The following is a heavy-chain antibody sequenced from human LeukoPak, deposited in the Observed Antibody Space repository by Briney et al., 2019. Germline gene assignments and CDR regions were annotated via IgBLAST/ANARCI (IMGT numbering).Heavy chain of an antibody. CDR2: INPNSGDT. D-gene: IGHD3-22*01. CDR3: ARSSAMIVVVRERGLGY. Sequence: SVKVSCKASGYTFTGYYMHWVRQAPGQGLEWMGCINPNSGDTNYAQKFQGRLTMTRETPIRTAYMELRRLRSDDTAVYYCARSSAMIVVVRERGLGYWGQGTLVNVSS. CDR1: GYTFTGYY. J-gene: IGHJ4*02. V-gene: IGHV1-2*02.